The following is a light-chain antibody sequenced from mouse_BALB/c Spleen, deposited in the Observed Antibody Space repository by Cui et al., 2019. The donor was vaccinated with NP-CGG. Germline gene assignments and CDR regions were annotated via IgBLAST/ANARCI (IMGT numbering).Light chain of an antibody. CDR1: TGAVTTNNF. Sequence: QAVVTQESALTTSPGETVTLTCRSSTGAVTTNNFANWVQEKPDQLFTGLIGGTNNRAPGVPARFSGSLIGDNAALTITGAQTEDEAIYFCALWYSNHWVFGGGTKLTVL. CDR3: ALWYSNHWV. CDR2: GTN. J-gene: IGLJ1*01. V-gene: IGLV1*01.